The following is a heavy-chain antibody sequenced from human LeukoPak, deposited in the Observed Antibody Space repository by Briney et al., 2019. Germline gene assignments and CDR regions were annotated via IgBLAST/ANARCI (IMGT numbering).Heavy chain of an antibody. Sequence: GGSLRLSCAASGFTFSSYAMSWVRQAPGKGLEWVSAISGSVGSTYYADSVKGRFTISRDNSKNTLYLQMKGLRAEDTAVYYCVKDSAGSYYNWFDPWGQGTLVTVSS. CDR1: GFTFSSYA. CDR3: VKDSAGSYYNWFDP. CDR2: ISGSVGST. D-gene: IGHD1-26*01. J-gene: IGHJ5*02. V-gene: IGHV3-23*01.